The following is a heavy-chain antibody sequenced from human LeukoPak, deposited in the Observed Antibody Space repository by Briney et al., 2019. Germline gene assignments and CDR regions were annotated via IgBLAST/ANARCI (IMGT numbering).Heavy chain of an antibody. J-gene: IGHJ3*02. CDR2: IIPIFGTA. Sequence: GASVKVSCKASGGTFSSYAISWVRQAPGQGLEWMGGIIPIFGTANYAQKFQGRVTITTDESTSTAYMELSSLRSEDTAVYYCARSVGSGYHDAFDIWGQGTMVTVSS. CDR3: ARSVGSGYHDAFDI. CDR1: GGTFSSYA. V-gene: IGHV1-69*05. D-gene: IGHD3-22*01.